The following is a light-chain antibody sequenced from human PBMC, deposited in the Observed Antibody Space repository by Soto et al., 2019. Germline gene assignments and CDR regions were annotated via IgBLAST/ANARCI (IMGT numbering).Light chain of an antibody. J-gene: IGLJ1*01. CDR2: EVS. Sequence: QSALTQPASVSGSPGQSITISCTGTSSDVGGYNYVSWHQQHPGKAPKLMIYEVSNRPSGVSNRFSGSKSGNTASLTISGLQAEDEADYYCSSYTSSNTYVFGTGTKLTVL. CDR3: SSYTSSNTYV. CDR1: SSDVGGYNY. V-gene: IGLV2-14*01.